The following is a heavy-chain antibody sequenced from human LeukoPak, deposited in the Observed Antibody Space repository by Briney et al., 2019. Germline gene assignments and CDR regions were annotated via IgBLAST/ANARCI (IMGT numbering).Heavy chain of an antibody. Sequence: SETLSLTCTVSGGSISSSSYYWGWVRQPPGKGLEWIGSIYYSGSTYYNPPLKSRVTISVDTSKNQFSLKLSSVTAADTAVYYCAREINDWGQGTLVTVSS. CDR3: AREIND. CDR1: GGSISSSSYY. D-gene: IGHD5-24*01. CDR2: IYYSGST. V-gene: IGHV4-39*07. J-gene: IGHJ4*02.